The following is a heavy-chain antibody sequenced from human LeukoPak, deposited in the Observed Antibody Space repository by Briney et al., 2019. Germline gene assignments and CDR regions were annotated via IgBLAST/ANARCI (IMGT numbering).Heavy chain of an antibody. V-gene: IGHV3-74*01. Sequence: GGPLRLLCAAWGYNLCDYWEQWVRHAPGKGGVWVSLINSDGRNIRYADSVKGRFTISIDNAKNTLYLQMNSLTPEDTAVYYCAREWALGYGHYTYDYWGQGTLVTVSS. CDR3: AREWALGYGHYTYDY. CDR1: GYNLCDYW. J-gene: IGHJ4*02. D-gene: IGHD4-17*01. CDR2: INSDGRNI.